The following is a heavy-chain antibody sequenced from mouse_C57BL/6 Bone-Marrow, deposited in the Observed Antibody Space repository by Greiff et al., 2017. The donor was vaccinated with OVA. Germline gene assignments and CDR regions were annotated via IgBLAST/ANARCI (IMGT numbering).Heavy chain of an antibody. CDR3: ARRGYGSSWYFDV. Sequence: DVQLVESGGGLVQPGGSLKLSCAASGFTFSDYGMAWVRQAPRKGPEWVAFISNLAYSIYYADTVTGRFTISRENAKNTLYLEMSSLRSEDTAMYYCARRGYGSSWYFDVWGTGTTVTVSS. CDR1: GFTFSDYG. CDR2: ISNLAYSI. V-gene: IGHV5-15*04. J-gene: IGHJ1*03. D-gene: IGHD1-1*01.